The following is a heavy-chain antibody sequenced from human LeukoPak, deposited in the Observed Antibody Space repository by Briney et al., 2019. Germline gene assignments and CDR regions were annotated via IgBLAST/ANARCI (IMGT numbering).Heavy chain of an antibody. V-gene: IGHV3-9*01. D-gene: IGHD3-10*01. J-gene: IGHJ3*02. CDR3: AKDLITMVRGVGWDDAFDI. CDR1: GFTFDDYA. Sequence: PGRSLRLSCAASGFTFDDYAMHWVRQAPGKGLEWVSGISWNSGSIGYADSVKGRFTISRDNAKNSLYLQMNSLRAEDTALYYCAKDLITMVRGVGWDDAFDIWGQGTMVTVSS. CDR2: ISWNSGSI.